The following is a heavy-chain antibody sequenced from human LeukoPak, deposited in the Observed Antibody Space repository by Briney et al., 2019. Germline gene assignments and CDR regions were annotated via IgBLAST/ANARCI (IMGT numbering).Heavy chain of an antibody. CDR2: IDPSGGST. D-gene: IGHD5-24*01. Sequence: GASVKVSCKASGYTFSSYNMHWVRQAPGQGLEWIGVIDPSGGSTSYPQKFQGRVTMTRDMSTSTVYMELSSLRSEDTAVYYCTRAVEMATNFFDYWGQGTLVTVSS. V-gene: IGHV1-46*01. J-gene: IGHJ4*02. CDR1: GYTFSSYN. CDR3: TRAVEMATNFFDY.